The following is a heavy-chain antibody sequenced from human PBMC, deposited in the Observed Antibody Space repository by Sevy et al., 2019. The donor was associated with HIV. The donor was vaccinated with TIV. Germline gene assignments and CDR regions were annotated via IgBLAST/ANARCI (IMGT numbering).Heavy chain of an antibody. CDR3: AKANIATWTPHY. CDR2: ISGSGGST. D-gene: IGHD6-13*01. V-gene: IGHV3-23*01. J-gene: IGHJ4*02. CDR1: GFTFSSYA. Sequence: GGSLRLSCAASGFTFSSYAMSWVRQAPGKGLEWVSTISGSGGSTYYADSVKGRFTISRDNSKNTLFLQMNSLRAEDTAVYYCAKANIATWTPHYGGQGTLVTVSS.